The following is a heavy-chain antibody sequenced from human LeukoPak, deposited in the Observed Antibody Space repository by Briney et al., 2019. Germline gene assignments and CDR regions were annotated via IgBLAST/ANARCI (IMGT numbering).Heavy chain of an antibody. D-gene: IGHD2-21*01. J-gene: IGHJ3*02. CDR2: IDSTGAI. Sequence: GGSLRLSCAASGFSFNIYAMKWVRQAPGKGLKWVSYIDSTGAIYYADSVKGRFTISRDNAKNSLYLQMNSLRAEDTAVYYCAKDYSADIWGQGTMVTVSS. CDR1: GFSFNIYA. V-gene: IGHV3-48*01. CDR3: AKDYSADI.